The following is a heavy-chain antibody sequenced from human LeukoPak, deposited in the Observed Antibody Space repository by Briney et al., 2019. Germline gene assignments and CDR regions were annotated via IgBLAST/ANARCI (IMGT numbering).Heavy chain of an antibody. Sequence: GGSLRLSCEASGFDFHQYAMHWVRQPPGKGLEWVSGISWNSGSKDYADSVKGRFPISRDNDKKSLYLHMNSLRPEDTALYYCAKDRQDTSYGMDVWGQGTTVTVSS. V-gene: IGHV3-9*01. CDR3: AKDRQDTSYGMDV. J-gene: IGHJ6*02. CDR2: ISWNSGSK. CDR1: GFDFHQYA.